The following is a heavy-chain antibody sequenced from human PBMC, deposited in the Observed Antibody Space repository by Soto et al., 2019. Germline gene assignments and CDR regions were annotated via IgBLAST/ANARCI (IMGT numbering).Heavy chain of an antibody. D-gene: IGHD6-25*01. J-gene: IGHJ4*02. Sequence: QVELQESGPRLVKSSGTLSLTCEVSSGSISTGNWWSWVRQPPGKGLEWIGEIYYTGATNYNPSLKSRVTMTIDKSKDQFSLILTSATPADTAVYYCARVFSSGSGWMYYFDFWGQGILVSVSS. CDR3: ARVFSSGSGWMYYFDF. V-gene: IGHV4-4*02. CDR1: SGSISTGNW. CDR2: IYYTGAT.